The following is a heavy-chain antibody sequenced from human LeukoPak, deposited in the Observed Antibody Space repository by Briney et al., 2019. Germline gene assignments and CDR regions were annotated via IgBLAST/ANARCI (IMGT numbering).Heavy chain of an antibody. CDR1: GFTFSAYA. CDR3: ARSHRRGEQQWLRLPFFDY. D-gene: IGHD5-18*01. CDR2: VSYEGSNQ. V-gene: IGHV3-30-3*01. J-gene: IGHJ4*02. Sequence: GRSLRLSCAASGFTFSAYAMHWVRQAPGRGLEWVALVSYEGSNQYYADSVKGRFTISRDNSKNTLSLQMNSLRAEDTAVYYCARSHRRGEQQWLRLPFFDYWGQGALVTVSS.